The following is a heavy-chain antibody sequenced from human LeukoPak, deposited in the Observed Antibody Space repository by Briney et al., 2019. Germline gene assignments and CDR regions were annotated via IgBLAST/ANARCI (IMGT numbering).Heavy chain of an antibody. CDR3: ARPDTAKSFDY. CDR2: IKQDGSEK. CDR1: GFTISSYW. Sequence: PGGSLRLSCAASGFTISSYWMSWVRQAPGKGLEWVANIKQDGSEKYYVDSVKGRFTISRDNAKNSLYLQMNSLRAEDTAVYYCARPDTAKSFDYWGQGTLVTVSS. V-gene: IGHV3-7*01. D-gene: IGHD5-18*01. J-gene: IGHJ4*02.